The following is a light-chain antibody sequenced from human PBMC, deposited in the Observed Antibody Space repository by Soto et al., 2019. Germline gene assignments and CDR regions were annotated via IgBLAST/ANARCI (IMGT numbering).Light chain of an antibody. Sequence: DIVMTQSPDSLAVSLGERATINCKSSQSVLYSSNNKNYLAWYQQKPGHPPKVLIYWASTRESGVPDRFSGSGSGTDFTLPISSLQAEDVAVYYCQQYYSSPLTFGGGTKVEIK. CDR1: QSVLYSSNNKNY. V-gene: IGKV4-1*01. J-gene: IGKJ4*01. CDR3: QQYYSSPLT. CDR2: WAS.